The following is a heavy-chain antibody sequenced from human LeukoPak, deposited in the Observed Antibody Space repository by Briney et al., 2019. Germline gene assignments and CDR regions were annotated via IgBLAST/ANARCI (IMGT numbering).Heavy chain of an antibody. D-gene: IGHD3-10*01. CDR1: GFTFSSYG. V-gene: IGHV3-30*03. CDR3: ARSMVRGDI. Sequence: PGGSLRLSCAASGFTFSSYGMYWVRQAPGKGLEWVAVISLDGSNKYYADSVKGRFTISRDNAKNTLYLQMNSLRAEDTAVYYCARSMVRGDIWGQGTMVTVSS. J-gene: IGHJ3*02. CDR2: ISLDGSNK.